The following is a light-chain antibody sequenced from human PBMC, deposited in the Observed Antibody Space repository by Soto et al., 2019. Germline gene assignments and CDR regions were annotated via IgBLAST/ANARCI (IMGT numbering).Light chain of an antibody. CDR3: QSYDSSLSGFVV. Sequence: QSVLTQPPSVSGAPGQRVTISCTGSSSNIGAGYDVHWYQQFPGTAPKLLIYGNNKRPSGVPDRFSGSKSGTSASLAITGLQAEDEADYYCQSYDSSLSGFVVFGGGTKLTVL. J-gene: IGLJ2*01. CDR2: GNN. V-gene: IGLV1-40*01. CDR1: SSNIGAGYD.